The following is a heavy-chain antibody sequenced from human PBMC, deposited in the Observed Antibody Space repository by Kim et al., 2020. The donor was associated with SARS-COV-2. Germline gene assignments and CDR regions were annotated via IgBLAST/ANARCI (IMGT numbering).Heavy chain of an antibody. Sequence: GGSLRLSCAASGFTFSSSSMHWVRQASGKGLEWVGRIKRNPNKYSTVYSASVRGRITIARDDSTNTAYLQMISVKTEDTAEYSCTKTKPIARGWDDALD. V-gene: IGHV3-73*01. D-gene: IGHD6-19*01. J-gene: IGHJ3*02. CDR1: GFTFSSSS. CDR2: IKRNPNKYST. CDR3: TKTKPIARGWDDALD.